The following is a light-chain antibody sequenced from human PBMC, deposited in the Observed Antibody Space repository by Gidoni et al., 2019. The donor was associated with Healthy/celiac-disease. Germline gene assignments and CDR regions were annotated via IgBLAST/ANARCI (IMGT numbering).Light chain of an antibody. CDR1: QSVSSN. CDR2: GAS. Sequence: EIVMTQSPATLSVSPGERATLSCRASQSVSSNLAWYQQKPGQAPRLLSYGASTRATGIPARFSGSGSGTEFTLTISSLQSEDFAVYYCQQYNNFDTFGGGTKVEIK. CDR3: QQYNNFDT. J-gene: IGKJ4*01. V-gene: IGKV3-15*01.